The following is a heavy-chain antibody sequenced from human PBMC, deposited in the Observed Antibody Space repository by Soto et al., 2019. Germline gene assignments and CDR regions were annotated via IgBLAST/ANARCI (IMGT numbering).Heavy chain of an antibody. Sequence: QVQLQESGPGLVKPSQTLSLTCTVSGGSISSGNYYWGWVRQHPGKGLEWIGYIYHSGKTYYNPSLQTRLTISVDTSNNQFSLKLTSATAADTAVYFCARALWSGFIDYWGQGNLVTVSS. CDR1: GGSISSGNYY. D-gene: IGHD3-3*01. J-gene: IGHJ4*02. CDR3: ARALWSGFIDY. CDR2: IYHSGKT. V-gene: IGHV4-31*03.